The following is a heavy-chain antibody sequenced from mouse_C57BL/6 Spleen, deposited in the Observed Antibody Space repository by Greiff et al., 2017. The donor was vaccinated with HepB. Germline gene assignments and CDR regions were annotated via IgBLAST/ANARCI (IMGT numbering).Heavy chain of an antibody. CDR1: GFTFSSYA. J-gene: IGHJ4*01. V-gene: IGHV5-4*01. Sequence: EVHLVESGGGLVKPGGSLKLSCAASGFTFSSYAMSWVRQTPEKRLEWVATISDGGSYTYYPDNVKGRFTISRDNAKKNLYLQMSHLKSEDTAMYYCARDRITTVVATRAMDYWGQGTSVTVSS. CDR3: ARDRITTVVATRAMDY. CDR2: ISDGGSYT. D-gene: IGHD1-1*01.